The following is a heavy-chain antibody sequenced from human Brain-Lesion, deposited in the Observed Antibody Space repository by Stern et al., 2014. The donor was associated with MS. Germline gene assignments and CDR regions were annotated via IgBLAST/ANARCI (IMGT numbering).Heavy chain of an antibody. J-gene: IGHJ5*01. CDR3: ARGERWFDS. D-gene: IGHD3-10*01. CDR2: VNNGGRRT. Sequence: EVQLLESGGGLVQPGGSLRLSCAASGFTFSNYWMHWVRQAPGQGLVWGSRVNNGGRRTSYADSVKGRFTMSRDNAKNTLYLQMNSLRVEDTAIYYCARGERWFDSWGQGTLVTVSS. CDR1: GFTFSNYW. V-gene: IGHV3-74*02.